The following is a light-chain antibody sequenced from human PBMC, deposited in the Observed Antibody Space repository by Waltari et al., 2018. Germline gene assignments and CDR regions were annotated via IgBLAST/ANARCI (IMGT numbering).Light chain of an antibody. CDR1: QSISNW. Sequence: DIQMTQSSSTLSASVGDRVTITCRASQSISNWLAWYQQKPGKAPKLLIYKASTLESWVPSRFSGSGSGTEFTITISSLQPDDFATYYCQQYNSYSLLTFGGGTKVEIK. CDR3: QQYNSYSLLT. J-gene: IGKJ4*01. CDR2: KAS. V-gene: IGKV1-5*03.